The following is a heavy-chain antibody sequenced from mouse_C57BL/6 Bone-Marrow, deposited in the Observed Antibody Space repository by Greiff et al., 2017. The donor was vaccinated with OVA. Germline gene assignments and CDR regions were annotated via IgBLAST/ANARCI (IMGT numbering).Heavy chain of an antibody. CDR3: ARKNYYGSIAY. CDR2: INPNNGGT. Sequence: VQLQQSGPELVKPGASVKIPCKASGYTFTDYNMDWVKQSHGKSLEWIGDINPNNGGTIYNQKFKGKATLTVDKSSSTAYMELRSLTSEDTAGYYCARKNYYGSIAYWGQGTLVTVSA. V-gene: IGHV1-18*01. D-gene: IGHD1-1*01. J-gene: IGHJ3*01. CDR1: GYTFTDYN.